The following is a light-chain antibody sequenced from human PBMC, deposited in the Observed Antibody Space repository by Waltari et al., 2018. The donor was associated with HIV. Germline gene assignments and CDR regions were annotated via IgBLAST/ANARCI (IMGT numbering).Light chain of an antibody. CDR1: SSDVGGYNS. V-gene: IGLV2-14*03. CDR2: DFS. J-gene: IGLJ1*01. Sequence: QSALTQPASVSGSPGQSITISCTGTSSDVGGYNSVAWYQQHPGKAPNLIIYDFSNRPSGVPYRFSGSKSGNTASLTISGLQAEDEADYYCKSKTSSSTPCVFGTGTKVTVL. CDR3: KSKTSSSTPCV.